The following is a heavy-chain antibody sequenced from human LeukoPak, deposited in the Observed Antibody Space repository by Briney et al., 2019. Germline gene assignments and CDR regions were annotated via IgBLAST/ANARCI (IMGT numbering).Heavy chain of an antibody. V-gene: IGHV3-49*04. D-gene: IGHD3-22*01. CDR1: GFTFGDYA. CDR3: TRFGSGYYFDAFDI. CDR2: IRSKAYGGTT. J-gene: IGHJ3*02. Sequence: QSGGSLRLSCTASGFTFGDYAMSWVRQAPGKGLEWVGFIRSKAYGGTTEYAASVKGRFTISRDDSKSIAYLQMNSLKTEDTAVYYCTRFGSGYYFDAFDIWGQGTMVTVSS.